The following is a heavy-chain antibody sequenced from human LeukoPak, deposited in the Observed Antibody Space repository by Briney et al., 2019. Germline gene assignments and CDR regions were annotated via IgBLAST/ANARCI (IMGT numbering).Heavy chain of an antibody. CDR1: GGSFSGYY. D-gene: IGHD3-10*01. CDR2: INHSGST. J-gene: IGHJ4*02. V-gene: IGHV4-34*01. Sequence: PSETLSLTCAVYGGSFSGYYWSWIRQPPGKGLEWIGEINHSGSTNYNPSLKSRVTISVDTSKNQFSLKLSSVTAADTAVYYCARVNRRLHYYGSENTYYFDYWGQGTLSPSPQ. CDR3: ARVNRRLHYYGSENTYYFDY.